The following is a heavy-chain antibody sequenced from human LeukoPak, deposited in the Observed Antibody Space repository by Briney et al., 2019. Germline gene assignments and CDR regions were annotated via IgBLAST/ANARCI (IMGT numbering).Heavy chain of an antibody. Sequence: SETLSLTCTVSGGSFSIYYWSWIRQPPGKTLEWLGYIFATGDTNYNPSLKSRVTISVDTSKNQFSLRLTSVTAADTAVYFCARDKGETATLDTFDLWGQGTMVTVSS. CDR2: IFATGDT. V-gene: IGHV4-4*08. J-gene: IGHJ3*01. CDR3: ARDKGETATLDTFDL. CDR1: GGSFSIYY. D-gene: IGHD5-18*01.